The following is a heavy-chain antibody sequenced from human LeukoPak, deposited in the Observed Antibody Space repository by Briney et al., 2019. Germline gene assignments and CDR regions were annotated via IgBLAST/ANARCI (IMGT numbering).Heavy chain of an antibody. CDR3: AKTQGYYDC. D-gene: IGHD3-22*01. CDR1: GFTFSSYG. V-gene: IGHV3-23*01. J-gene: IGHJ4*02. CDR2: IGVGGTT. Sequence: PGGSLRLSCXASGFTFSSYGMNWVRQAPGKGLEWVSGIGVGGTTYYADSVKGRFTISRDTSKNTLYLQMNSLRVEDTAVYYCAKTQGYYDCWGQGTLVTVSS.